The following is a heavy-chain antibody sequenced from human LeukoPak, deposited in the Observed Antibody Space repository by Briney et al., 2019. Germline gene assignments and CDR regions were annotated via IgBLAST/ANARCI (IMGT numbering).Heavy chain of an antibody. Sequence: ASVKVSCKASGDTFSSYTISWVRQAPGQGLEWMGIINPSGGSTSYAQKFQGRVTMTRDTSKNQFSLKLSSVTAADTAVYYCVSSNCSGGSCYSGFDYWGQGTLVTVSS. CDR3: VSSNCSGGSCYSGFDY. CDR1: GDTFSSYT. J-gene: IGHJ4*02. D-gene: IGHD2-15*01. V-gene: IGHV1-46*01. CDR2: INPSGGST.